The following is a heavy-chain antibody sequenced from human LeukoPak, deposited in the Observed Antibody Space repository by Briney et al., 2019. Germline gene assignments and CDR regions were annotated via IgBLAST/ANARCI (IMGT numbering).Heavy chain of an antibody. CDR1: GFAFSVHA. Sequence: GGSLRLSCTASGFAFSVHAMSWLRQPPGKGLEWVSTINANSGTTSYAASVRGRFTISRDNSKNTLYLQLNTLRADDTATYYCAKPISGGLAVTADWFHPWGQGTLVVVSS. D-gene: IGHD6-19*01. CDR3: AKPISGGLAVTADWFHP. CDR2: INANSGTT. V-gene: IGHV3-23*01. J-gene: IGHJ5*01.